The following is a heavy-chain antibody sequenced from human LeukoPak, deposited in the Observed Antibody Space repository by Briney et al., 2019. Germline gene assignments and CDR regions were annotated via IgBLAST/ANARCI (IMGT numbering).Heavy chain of an antibody. V-gene: IGHV4-38-2*02. CDR2: IRHDGHT. J-gene: IGHJ3*01. CDR1: GYFSTAYY. Sequence: SETLSLTCTVSGYFSTAYYWGWIRQPPGKGLEWIAGIRHDGHTYYNPPLRSQFTISVDMSRNQFSLRLNSVTAADTAVYYCARQVATKGEWAFDVWGQGTMVTVSS. D-gene: IGHD5-12*01. CDR3: ARQVATKGEWAFDV.